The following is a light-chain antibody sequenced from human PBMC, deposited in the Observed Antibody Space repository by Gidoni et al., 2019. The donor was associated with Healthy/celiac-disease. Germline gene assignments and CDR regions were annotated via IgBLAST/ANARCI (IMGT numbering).Light chain of an antibody. CDR1: QDISNY. V-gene: IGKV1-33*01. CDR3: QQYDNPLFT. J-gene: IGKJ3*01. Sequence: DIQMTKSPSSLSASVGDRVTITCQASQDISNYLNWYQQKPGKAPKLLIDDASNLETGVPSRFSGSGSGTDFTFTISSLQPEDIATYYCQQYDNPLFTFGPGTKVDIK. CDR2: DAS.